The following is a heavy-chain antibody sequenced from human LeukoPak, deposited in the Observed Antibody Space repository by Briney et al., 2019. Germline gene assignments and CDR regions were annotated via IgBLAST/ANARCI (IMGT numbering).Heavy chain of an antibody. Sequence: QPGGSLRLSCSASGSTFDDYAMHWVRQAPGKGLEWVSLISWGGGSTYYADSVKGRFTISRDNSKNSLYLHMNSLRAEDTALYYCAKDRSGNSYGHFDYWGQGTLVTVSS. J-gene: IGHJ4*02. V-gene: IGHV3-43D*04. D-gene: IGHD3-10*01. CDR3: AKDRSGNSYGHFDY. CDR2: ISWGGGST. CDR1: GSTFDDYA.